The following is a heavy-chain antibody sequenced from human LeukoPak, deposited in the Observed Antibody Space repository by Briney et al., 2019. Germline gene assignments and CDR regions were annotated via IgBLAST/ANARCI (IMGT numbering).Heavy chain of an antibody. CDR1: GYTFTSYD. J-gene: IGHJ6*03. V-gene: IGHV1-8*02. CDR3: ARERRGYYMDV. Sequence: SVKVSCKASGYTFTSYDINWVRQATGQGLEWMGWMNPNSGNTGYAQKLQGRVTMTTDTSTSTAYMELRSLRSDDTAVYYCARERRGYYMDVWGKGTTVTVSS. D-gene: IGHD1-1*01. CDR2: MNPNSGNT.